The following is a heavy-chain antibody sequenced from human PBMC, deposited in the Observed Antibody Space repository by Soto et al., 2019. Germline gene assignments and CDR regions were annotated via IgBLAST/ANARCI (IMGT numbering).Heavy chain of an antibody. CDR3: ARSGGSLDY. CDR1: GGSISSYY. J-gene: IGHJ4*02. D-gene: IGHD2-15*01. Sequence: SETLSLTCTVSGGSISSYYWSWIRQSPGKGLEWIGYIYYSGSTNYNPSLKSRDIISVDTSKNQFSLKLNSVTAADTAVYYCARSGGSLDYWGQGTLVTVSS. V-gene: IGHV4-59*01. CDR2: IYYSGST.